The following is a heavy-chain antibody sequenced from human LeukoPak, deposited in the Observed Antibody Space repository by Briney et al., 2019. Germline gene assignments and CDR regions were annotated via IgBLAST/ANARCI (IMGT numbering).Heavy chain of an antibody. V-gene: IGHV3-74*01. D-gene: IGHD2-2*01. Sequence: PGGSLRLSCAASGFTFSSYWMHWVRQAPGKGLVWVSRINSDGSSTSYADSVKGRFTISRDNAKNTLYLQMNSLRVEDTAVYYCASHCSSTSCLDYWGQGTLVTVCS. CDR1: GFTFSSYW. CDR2: INSDGSST. J-gene: IGHJ4*02. CDR3: ASHCSSTSCLDY.